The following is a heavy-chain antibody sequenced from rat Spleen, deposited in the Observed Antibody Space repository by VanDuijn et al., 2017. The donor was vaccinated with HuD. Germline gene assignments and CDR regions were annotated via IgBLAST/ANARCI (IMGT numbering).Heavy chain of an antibody. J-gene: IGHJ2*01. V-gene: IGHV5-25*01. D-gene: IGHD1-12*02. CDR2: ISYDGSTS. Sequence: EVKLVEFGGGLVQPGGSMKLSCAASGFAYNNYYMAWIRQAPRKGLEWIATISYDGSTSYYRDSVKDRSNISRDNEKSTLYLQMDNLRSEDTATYYFATVIGYYDGTYYPDYWGQGVMVTVSS. CDR1: GFAYNNYY. CDR3: ATVIGYYDGTYYPDY.